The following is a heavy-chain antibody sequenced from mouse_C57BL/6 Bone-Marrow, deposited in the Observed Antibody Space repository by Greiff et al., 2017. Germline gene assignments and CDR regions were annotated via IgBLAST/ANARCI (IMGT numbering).Heavy chain of an antibody. CDR1: GYTFTSYW. J-gene: IGHJ4*01. CDR2: IHPTSGST. V-gene: IGHV1-64*01. Sequence: QVQLQQPGAELVKPGASVKLSCKASGYTFTSYWMHWVKQRPGQGLEWIGMIHPTSGSTNYNEKFKSKATLTVDKSSSTAYMQLSSLTSEDSAVYYWAREGYYYGSSYLYYYAMDYWGQGTSVTVSS. CDR3: AREGYYYGSSYLYYYAMDY. D-gene: IGHD1-1*01.